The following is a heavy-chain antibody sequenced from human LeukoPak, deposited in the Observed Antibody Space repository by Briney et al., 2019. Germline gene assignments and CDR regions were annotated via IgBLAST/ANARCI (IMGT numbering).Heavy chain of an antibody. CDR3: ANPPYYDFWSPYYYYGMDV. CDR1: GFTFSSYA. V-gene: IGHV3-23*01. Sequence: GGSLRLSCAASGFTFSSYAMSWVRQAPGKGLEWVSAISGSGGSTYYADSVKGQFTISRDNSKNTLYLQMNSLRAEDTAVYYCANPPYYDFWSPYYYYGMDVWGQGTTVTVSS. D-gene: IGHD3-3*01. J-gene: IGHJ6*02. CDR2: ISGSGGST.